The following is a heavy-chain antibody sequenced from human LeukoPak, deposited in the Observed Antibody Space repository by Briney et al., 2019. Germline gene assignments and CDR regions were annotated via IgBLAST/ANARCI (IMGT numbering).Heavy chain of an antibody. V-gene: IGHV3-23*01. CDR1: GFTFSSYA. CDR2: ISGSGGST. CDR3: AKEAYSSHWVYYYYGMDV. D-gene: IGHD4-11*01. J-gene: IGHJ6*02. Sequence: GGSLRLSCAASGFTFSSYAMSWVRQAPGKGLEWVSAISGSGGSTYYADSVKGRFTISRDNSKNTLYLQMNSLRAEDTAVYYCAKEAYSSHWVYYYYGMDVWGQGTTVTVSS.